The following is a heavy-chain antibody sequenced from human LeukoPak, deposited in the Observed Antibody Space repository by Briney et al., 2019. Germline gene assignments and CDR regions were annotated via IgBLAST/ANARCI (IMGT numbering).Heavy chain of an antibody. V-gene: IGHV4-30-2*01. CDR1: GGSISSGGYP. Sequence: SQTLSLTCAVSGGSISSGGYPWSWIRQPPGKGLEWIGYIYHSGSTYYNPSLKSRVTISVDRSKNQFSLKLSSVTAADTAVYYCARAIIAARLGSWFDPWGQGTLVTVSS. CDR2: IYHSGST. D-gene: IGHD6-6*01. J-gene: IGHJ5*02. CDR3: ARAIIAARLGSWFDP.